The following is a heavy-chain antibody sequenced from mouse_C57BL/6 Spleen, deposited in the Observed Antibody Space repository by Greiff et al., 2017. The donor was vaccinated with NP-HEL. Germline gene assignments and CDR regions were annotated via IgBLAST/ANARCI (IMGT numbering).Heavy chain of an antibody. CDR3: TTDDYDERTFAY. J-gene: IGHJ3*01. CDR2: IDPEDGDT. D-gene: IGHD2-4*01. V-gene: IGHV14-1*01. Sequence: EVKLMESGAELVRPGASVKLSCTASGFNIKDYYMHWVKQRPEQGLEWIGRIDPEDGDTEYTPKFQGKATMTADTSSNTAYLQLSSLTSEDTAVYYCTTDDYDERTFAYWGQGTLVTVSA. CDR1: GFNIKDYY.